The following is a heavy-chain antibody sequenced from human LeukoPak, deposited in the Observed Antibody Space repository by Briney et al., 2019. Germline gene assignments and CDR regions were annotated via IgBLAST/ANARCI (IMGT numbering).Heavy chain of an antibody. J-gene: IGHJ5*02. CDR1: GYTLTELS. CDR2: FDPEDGET. CDR3: ATGYGSTAPWFDP. D-gene: IGHD3-10*01. Sequence: ASVKVSCKVSGYTLTELSMHWVRQAPGKGVEWMGGFDPEDGETIYAQKFQGRVTMTEDTSTDTAYMELSSLRSEDTAVYYCATGYGSTAPWFDPWGQGTLVTVSS. V-gene: IGHV1-24*01.